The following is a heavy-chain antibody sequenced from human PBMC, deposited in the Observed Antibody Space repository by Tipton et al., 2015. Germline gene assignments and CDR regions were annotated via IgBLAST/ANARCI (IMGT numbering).Heavy chain of an antibody. J-gene: IGHJ4*02. CDR3: ARAEIGDFDY. CDR1: DYSISRGYY. Sequence: AVSDYSISRGYYWGWIRQPPGKGLEWIGNIHHSGDTYYNPSLESRVTISVDTSKNQFSLNLRSVTAADTAVYYCARAEIGDFDYWGQGTLVTVSS. V-gene: IGHV4-38-2*01. CDR2: IHHSGDT. D-gene: IGHD4-17*01.